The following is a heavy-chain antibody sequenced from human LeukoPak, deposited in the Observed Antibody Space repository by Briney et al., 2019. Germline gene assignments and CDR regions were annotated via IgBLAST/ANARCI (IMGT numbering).Heavy chain of an antibody. V-gene: IGHV3-23*01. J-gene: IGHJ4*02. CDR1: GFTFSSYA. CDR2: ISGSGGST. Sequence: GGSLRLSCAASGFTFSSYAMSWVRQAPGKGLEWVSAISGSGGSTYYADSVKGRFTISRDNSKNTLYLQMNSLKTEDTAIYYCNTGYNEVEVTKNYWGQGTLVTVSS. D-gene: IGHD1-26*01. CDR3: NTGYNEVEVTKNY.